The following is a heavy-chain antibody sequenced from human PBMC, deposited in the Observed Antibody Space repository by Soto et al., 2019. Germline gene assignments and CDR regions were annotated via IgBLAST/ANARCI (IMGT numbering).Heavy chain of an antibody. CDR1: GFTFSSYA. D-gene: IGHD3-10*01. J-gene: IGHJ6*02. V-gene: IGHV3-30-3*01. Sequence: GGSLRLSCAASGFTFSSYAMHWVRQAPGKGLEWVAVISYDGSNKYYADSVKGRFTISRDNSKNTLYLQMNSLRAEDTAVYYCTTGPMVRGVIRYYYHGMDVWGQGTTVTVSS. CDR3: TTGPMVRGVIRYYYHGMDV. CDR2: ISYDGSNK.